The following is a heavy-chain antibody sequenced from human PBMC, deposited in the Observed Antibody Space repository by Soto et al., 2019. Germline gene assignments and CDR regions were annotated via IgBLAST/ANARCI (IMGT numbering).Heavy chain of an antibody. Sequence: QVQLEQSGSEVQKSGSSVKASCKASGYSFSSHAITWVRQAPRQGLEWMGGIIPVFGTPTYAQKFQGRLTISADKSTNTSSLELRSLRSEDTAVYYCARGGALSTSWYWGDGLDSWGQGTQVTVSS. CDR1: GYSFSSHA. D-gene: IGHD6-13*01. J-gene: IGHJ4*02. CDR3: ARGGALSTSWYWGDGLDS. CDR2: IIPVFGTP. V-gene: IGHV1-69*06.